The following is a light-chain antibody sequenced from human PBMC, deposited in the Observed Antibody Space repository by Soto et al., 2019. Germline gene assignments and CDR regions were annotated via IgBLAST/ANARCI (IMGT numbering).Light chain of an antibody. V-gene: IGKV3D-15*01. Sequence: EIVLTQSPGTLSLSPGERATLSCRASQSVSSNYLAWYQQKPGQAPRLLIYDASNRATDIPARFSGSGSGTDFTLTISSLQSEDFAVYYCQQYNNWPWTFGQGTKVDI. CDR3: QQYNNWPWT. J-gene: IGKJ1*01. CDR1: QSVSSN. CDR2: DAS.